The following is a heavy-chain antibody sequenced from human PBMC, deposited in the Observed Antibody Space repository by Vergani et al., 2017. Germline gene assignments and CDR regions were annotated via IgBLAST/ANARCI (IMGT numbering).Heavy chain of an antibody. J-gene: IGHJ3*02. CDR3: ARIVAVGYDAFDI. D-gene: IGHD2-21*01. CDR1: GGPLTSYH. V-gene: IGHV4-59*01. CDR2: VFFTGRT. Sequence: QVQLQESGPGLVKPSETLSLTCSVSGGPLTSYHWSWVRQPPGKGLEWLGYVFFTGRTRYNTSLVSRLTMSIDTSKNQFSLKMTSVTTADTAVYYCARIVAVGYDAFDIWCQGTLVTVSS.